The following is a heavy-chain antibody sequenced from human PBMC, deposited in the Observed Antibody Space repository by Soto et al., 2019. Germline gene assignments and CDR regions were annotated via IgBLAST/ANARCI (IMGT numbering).Heavy chain of an antibody. J-gene: IGHJ6*04. D-gene: IGHD6-13*01. Sequence: GGSLRLSCAASGITFSTHGMNWVRQAPGKGLEWVSYISSSSSSTIYYADSVKGRFTISRDDAKNSLYLQMNSLRAEDTAVYYCARGAIAAAGTHYYYVMDVWGKGTTVTVSS. CDR3: ARGAIAAAGTHYYYVMDV. CDR1: GITFSTHG. V-gene: IGHV3-48*01. CDR2: ISSSSSSTI.